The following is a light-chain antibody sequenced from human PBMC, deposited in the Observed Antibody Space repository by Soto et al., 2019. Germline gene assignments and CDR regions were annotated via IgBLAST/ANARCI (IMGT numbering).Light chain of an antibody. CDR1: EGISSY. J-gene: IGKJ1*01. V-gene: IGKV1-8*01. CDR2: AAS. CDR3: QQYYDYPWT. Sequence: AIRMTQSPSSFSASTGDSVIITCRASEGISSYLAWYQQKPGRAPKLLIYAASTLQSGVPSRFSGSGSGTDFTLTINGLQSEDFATYYCQQYYDYPWTFGQGNKVEIK.